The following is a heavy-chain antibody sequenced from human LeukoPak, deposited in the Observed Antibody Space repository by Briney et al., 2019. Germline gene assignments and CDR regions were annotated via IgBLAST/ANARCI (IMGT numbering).Heavy chain of an antibody. Sequence: GGSLRLSCAASGFTFSSYSMNWVRQAPGKGLEWVSSISSSGSYTYYADSVKGRFTISRDNSKNTVYLQMNSLRAEDTAVYYCARGETSSYDYWGQGTLVTVSS. V-gene: IGHV3-21*04. CDR1: GFTFSSYS. J-gene: IGHJ4*02. CDR2: ISSSGSYT. D-gene: IGHD2-2*01. CDR3: ARGETSSYDY.